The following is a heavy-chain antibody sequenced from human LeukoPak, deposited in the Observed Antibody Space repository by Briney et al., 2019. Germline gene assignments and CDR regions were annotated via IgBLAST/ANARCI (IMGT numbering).Heavy chain of an antibody. CDR1: GFTFSSYS. D-gene: IGHD5-18*01. CDR3: ARQSPRWIQLRLPGY. J-gene: IGHJ4*02. Sequence: GGSLRLSCAASGFTFSSYSMNWVCQAPGKGLEWVSSISSSSSYIYYADSVKGRFTITRDNAKNSLYLQVNSRRAEDTGVYYCARQSPRWIQLRLPGYWGQGTLVTVSS. CDR2: ISSSSSYI. V-gene: IGHV3-21*01.